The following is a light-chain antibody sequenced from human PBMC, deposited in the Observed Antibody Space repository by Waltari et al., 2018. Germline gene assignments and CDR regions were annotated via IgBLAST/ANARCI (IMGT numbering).Light chain of an antibody. Sequence: QSALTQPASVSGSPGQSITLSCPGTSSDVGSYNLVPWYQQPPGKVPKLIIYEDTKRPSGVSDRFSGSKSGNTASLTISGLQAEDEADYHCCAHAGSGIWVFGGGTKLTVL. J-gene: IGLJ3*02. V-gene: IGLV2-23*01. CDR2: EDT. CDR3: CAHAGSGIWV. CDR1: SSDVGSYNL.